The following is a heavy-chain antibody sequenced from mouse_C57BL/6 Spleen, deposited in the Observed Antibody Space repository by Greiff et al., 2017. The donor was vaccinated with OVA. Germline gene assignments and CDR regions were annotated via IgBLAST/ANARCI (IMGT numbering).Heavy chain of an antibody. Sequence: DVKLVESGGGLVQPGGSMKLSCVASGFTFSNYWMNWVRQSPEKGLEWVAQIRLKSDNYATHYAESVKGRFTISRDDSKSSVYLQMNNLRAEDTGIYYCTGDTRGGWFAYWGQGTLVTVSA. CDR2: IRLKSDNYAT. CDR1: GFTFSNYW. J-gene: IGHJ3*01. V-gene: IGHV6-3*01. CDR3: TGDTRGGWFAY. D-gene: IGHD2-14*01.